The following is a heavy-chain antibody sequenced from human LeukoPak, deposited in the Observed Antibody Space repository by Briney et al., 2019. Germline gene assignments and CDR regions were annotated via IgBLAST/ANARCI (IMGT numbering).Heavy chain of an antibody. CDR1: EFTFSSYA. CDR3: ARDRYYMDV. CDR2: ISSSSSTI. J-gene: IGHJ6*03. V-gene: IGHV3-48*01. Sequence: GGSLRLSCAASEFTFSSYAMNWVRQAPGKGLEWVSYISSSSSTIYYADSVKGRFTISRDNAKNSLYLQMNSLRAEDTAVYYCARDRYYMDVWGKGTTVTVSS.